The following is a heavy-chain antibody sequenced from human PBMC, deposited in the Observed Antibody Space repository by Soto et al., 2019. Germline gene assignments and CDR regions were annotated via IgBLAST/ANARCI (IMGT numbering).Heavy chain of an antibody. D-gene: IGHD3-16*01. CDR2: ISSSGSTI. V-gene: IGHV3-11*01. CDR3: ASLYPFGRPININYFDY. J-gene: IGHJ4*02. CDR1: GFTFSDYY. Sequence: PGGSLRLSCAASGFTFSDYYMSWIRQAPGKGLEWVSYISSSGSTIYYADSVKGRFTISRDNAKNSLYLQMNSLRAEDTAVYYCASLYPFGRPININYFDYWGQGTLVTVSS.